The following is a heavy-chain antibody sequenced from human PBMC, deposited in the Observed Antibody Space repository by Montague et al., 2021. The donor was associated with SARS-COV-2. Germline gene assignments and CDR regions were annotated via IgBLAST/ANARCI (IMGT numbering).Heavy chain of an antibody. D-gene: IGHD3-3*01. J-gene: IGHJ4*02. Sequence: SETLSLTCTVSGGSISSYYWSWIRQPSGKGLEWIGYIYYSGSTNYNPSLKSRVTISVDTSKNQFSLKLSSVTAADTAVYYCARAPVAHITIFGVVTSFDYWGREPWSPSPQ. V-gene: IGHV4-59*01. CDR3: ARAPVAHITIFGVVTSFDY. CDR1: GGSISSYY. CDR2: IYYSGST.